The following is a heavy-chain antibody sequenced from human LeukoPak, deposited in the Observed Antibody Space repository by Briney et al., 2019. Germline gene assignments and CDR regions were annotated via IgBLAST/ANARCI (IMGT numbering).Heavy chain of an antibody. CDR1: GYTFTSYY. Sequence: ASVKVSCKASGYTFTSYYMHWVRQAPGQGLEWMGIINPSGGSTSYAQKFQGRVTMTRDTSTSTVYMELSSLRSDDTAVYYCARVLPKYCSSTSCSAFDYWGQGTLVTVSS. J-gene: IGHJ4*02. CDR2: INPSGGST. D-gene: IGHD2-2*01. V-gene: IGHV1-46*01. CDR3: ARVLPKYCSSTSCSAFDY.